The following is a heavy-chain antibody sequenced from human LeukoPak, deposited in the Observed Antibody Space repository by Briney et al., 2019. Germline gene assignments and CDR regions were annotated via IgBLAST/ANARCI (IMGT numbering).Heavy chain of an antibody. CDR1: GGSISSSSYY. CDR2: INHSGST. V-gene: IGHV4-39*07. D-gene: IGHD2-2*01. J-gene: IGHJ4*02. CDR3: ARSVRSSTSCYSH. Sequence: SETLSLTCTVSGGSISSSSYYWGWICQPPGKGLERIGEINHSGSTNYNPSLKSRVTISVDTSKNQFSLKLSSVTAADTAVYYCARSVRSSTSCYSHWGQGTLVTVSS.